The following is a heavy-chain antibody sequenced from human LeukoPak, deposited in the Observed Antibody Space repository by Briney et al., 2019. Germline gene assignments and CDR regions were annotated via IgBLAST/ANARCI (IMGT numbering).Heavy chain of an antibody. J-gene: IGHJ5*02. V-gene: IGHV1-18*01. CDR1: GYTFTSYG. Sequence: ASVKVSCKASGYTFTSYGISWVRQAPGQGLEWMGWISAYNGNTNYAQKLQGRVTMTTDTSTSTAYMELRSLRSDDTAVYYCARDNIVVVPAARNWFDPWGQGTLVTVSS. CDR2: ISAYNGNT. D-gene: IGHD2-2*01. CDR3: ARDNIVVVPAARNWFDP.